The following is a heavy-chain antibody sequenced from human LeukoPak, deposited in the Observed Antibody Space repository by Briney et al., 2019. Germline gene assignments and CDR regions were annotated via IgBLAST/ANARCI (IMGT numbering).Heavy chain of an antibody. CDR3: ARGGRNNWFDP. CDR2: VNPNSAAT. V-gene: IGHV1-2*02. CDR1: GYSFTGYY. Sequence: ASVKVSCKASGYSFTGYYMHWVRQAPGQGLEWMGWVNPNSAATKYAQKFQGRVTVTGDTPTSTAYMELSSLRSDDTAVYYCARGGRNNWFDPWGQGNLVTVSS. J-gene: IGHJ5*02.